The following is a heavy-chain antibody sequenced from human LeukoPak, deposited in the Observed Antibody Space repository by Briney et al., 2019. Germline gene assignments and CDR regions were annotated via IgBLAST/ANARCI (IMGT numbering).Heavy chain of an antibody. CDR3: ASLTIASGDYGMDV. V-gene: IGHV3-30-3*01. Sequence: PGRSLRLSCAASGFTFSSYAMYWVRQAPGKGLEWVAVISYAGSNKYYADSVKGRFTISRDNSKNTLYLQMNSLRVEDTAVYYCASLTIASGDYGMDVWGQGTTVTVSS. D-gene: IGHD4/OR15-4a*01. J-gene: IGHJ6*02. CDR1: GFTFSSYA. CDR2: ISYAGSNK.